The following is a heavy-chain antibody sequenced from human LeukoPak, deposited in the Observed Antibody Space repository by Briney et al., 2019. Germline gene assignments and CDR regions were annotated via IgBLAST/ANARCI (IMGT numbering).Heavy chain of an antibody. Sequence: SVKVSCKASGGTFSSSAISWVRQAPGQGLEWMGGIIPIFGTANYAQKFQGRVTITTDESTSTAYMELSSLRSEDTAVYYCARRKVGATIGRSAFDIWGQGTMVTVSS. CDR3: ARRKVGATIGRSAFDI. D-gene: IGHD1-26*01. CDR1: GGTFSSSA. V-gene: IGHV1-69*05. J-gene: IGHJ3*02. CDR2: IIPIFGTA.